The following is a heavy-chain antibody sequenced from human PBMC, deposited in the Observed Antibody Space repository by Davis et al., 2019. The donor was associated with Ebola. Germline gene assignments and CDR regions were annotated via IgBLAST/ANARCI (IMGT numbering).Heavy chain of an antibody. J-gene: IGHJ5*02. Sequence: GGSLRLSCAASGFTFSRYEMNWVRQAPGKGLEWVSYISGSATSTFYADSVKGRFTISRDNAKNSLSLQMNSLRAEDTAVYYCARDRRLIPAAMSWGQGTLVTVSS. D-gene: IGHD2-2*01. V-gene: IGHV3-48*03. CDR2: ISGSATST. CDR3: ARDRRLIPAAMS. CDR1: GFTFSRYE.